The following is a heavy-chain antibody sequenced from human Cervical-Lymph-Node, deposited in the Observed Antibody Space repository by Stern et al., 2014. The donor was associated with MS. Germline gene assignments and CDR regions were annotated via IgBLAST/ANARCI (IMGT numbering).Heavy chain of an antibody. J-gene: IGHJ4*02. CDR1: GFSLSTSGMC. CDR3: ARTRVRGGHYFDY. Sequence: QVTLRESGPALVKPTQTLTLTCTFSGFSLSTSGMCVSWIRQPPGKALEWLALIDWDDDKYYSTSLKTRLTISKETSKNQVDLTMTNMDPVDPATYYLARTRVRGGHYFDYWGQGTLVTVSS. V-gene: IGHV2-70*01. CDR2: IDWDDDK. D-gene: IGHD3-10*01.